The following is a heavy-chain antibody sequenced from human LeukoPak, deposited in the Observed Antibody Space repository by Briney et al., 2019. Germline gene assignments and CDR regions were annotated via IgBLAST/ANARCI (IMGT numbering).Heavy chain of an antibody. V-gene: IGHV1-2*02. CDR2: INPNSGGT. CDR3: ARGPYCGGDCYEAYYMDV. D-gene: IGHD2-21*02. CDR1: GYTFTGYY. Sequence: ASVKVSCMASGYTFTGYYMHWVRQAPGQGLEWMGWINPNSGGTNYAQKFQGRVTMTRDTSISTAYMELSRLRSDDTAVYYCARGPYCGGDCYEAYYMDVWGKGTTVTISS. J-gene: IGHJ6*03.